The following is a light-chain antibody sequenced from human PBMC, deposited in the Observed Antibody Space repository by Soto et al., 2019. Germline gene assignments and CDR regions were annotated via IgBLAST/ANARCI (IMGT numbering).Light chain of an antibody. CDR1: NSDVGSYNL. CDR3: CSYAGSSTWV. J-gene: IGLJ3*02. V-gene: IGLV2-23*01. Sequence: QSVLTQPASVSGSPGQSITISCTGTNSDVGSYNLVSWYQQHPGKAPKLMIYEGSKWPSGVSNRFSGSKSGNTASLTISGLQAEDEADYYCCSYAGSSTWVFGGGTKLTVL. CDR2: EGS.